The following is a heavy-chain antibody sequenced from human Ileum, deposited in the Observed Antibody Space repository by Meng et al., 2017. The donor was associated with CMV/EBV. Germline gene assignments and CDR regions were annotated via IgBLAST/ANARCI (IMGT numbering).Heavy chain of an antibody. V-gene: IGHV4-4*07. CDR1: GGSISSYS. D-gene: IGHD2-15*01. CDR2: IYSSVGA. CDR3: ARGDPDGYCAGGSCYRYWYFDV. Sequence: QGPLQGAGPGLVKPSETLSLTCTAAGGSISSYSWSWIRQPAGKGLEWIGRIYSSVGANYSPSLKSRATMSVDMYKNEVSLKLSAVTAADTAVYYCARGDPDGYCAGGSCYRYWYFDVWGRGTLVTVSS. J-gene: IGHJ2*01.